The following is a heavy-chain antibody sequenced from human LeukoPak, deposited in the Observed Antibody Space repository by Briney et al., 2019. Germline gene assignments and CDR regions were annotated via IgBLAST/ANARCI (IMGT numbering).Heavy chain of an antibody. V-gene: IGHV1-69*13. CDR1: GGTFSSYA. CDR3: ARYATLRIAAAGTGNYYYYYYMDV. D-gene: IGHD6-13*01. J-gene: IGHJ6*03. CDR2: IIPIFGTA. Sequence: ASVKVSCKASGGTFSSYAISWVRQAPGQGLEWMEGIIPIFGTANYAQKSQGRVTITADESTSTAYMELSSLRSEDTAVYYCARYATLRIAAAGTGNYYYYYYMDVWGKGTTVTVSS.